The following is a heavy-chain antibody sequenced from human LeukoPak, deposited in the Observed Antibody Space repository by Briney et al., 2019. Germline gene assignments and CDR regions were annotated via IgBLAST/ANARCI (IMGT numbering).Heavy chain of an antibody. CDR2: INSDGSST. V-gene: IGHV3-74*01. D-gene: IGHD3-3*01. Sequence: PGGSLRLSCAASGFTFSSYWMHWVRQAPGKGLVWVSRINSDGSSTSYADSVKRRFTISRDNAKNTLYLQMNSLRAEDTAVYYCARFGDYYDFWSGYYYYFDYWGQGTLVTVSS. J-gene: IGHJ4*02. CDR1: GFTFSSYW. CDR3: ARFGDYYDFWSGYYYYFDY.